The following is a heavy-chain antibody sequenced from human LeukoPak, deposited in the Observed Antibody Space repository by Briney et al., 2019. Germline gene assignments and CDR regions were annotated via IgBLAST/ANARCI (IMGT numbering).Heavy chain of an antibody. Sequence: GGSLRLSCAASGFTVSFYAMSWVRQAPGKGLEWVSVIAGGGSSTYYADSVKGRFTISRDNSKNTLYLQMNSLRAEDTAVYYCAKDYWSGSYYFDYWGQGTLVTVSS. V-gene: IGHV3-23*01. CDR1: GFTVSFYA. D-gene: IGHD1-26*01. J-gene: IGHJ4*02. CDR2: IAGGGSST. CDR3: AKDYWSGSYYFDY.